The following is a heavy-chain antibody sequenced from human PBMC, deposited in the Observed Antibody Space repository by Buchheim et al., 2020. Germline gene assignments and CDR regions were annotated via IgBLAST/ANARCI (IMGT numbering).Heavy chain of an antibody. CDR1: GFTFSSYE. CDR2: ISSSSSYI. CDR3: ARDRPPSQQLLGDAFDI. Sequence: EVQLVESGGGLVQPGGSLRLSCAASGFTFSSYEMNWVRQAPGKGLEWVSSISSSSSYIYYADSVKGRFTISRDNAKNSLYLKMNSLRAEDTAVYYCARDRPPSQQLLGDAFDIWGQGT. J-gene: IGHJ3*02. V-gene: IGHV3-48*03. D-gene: IGHD6-13*01.